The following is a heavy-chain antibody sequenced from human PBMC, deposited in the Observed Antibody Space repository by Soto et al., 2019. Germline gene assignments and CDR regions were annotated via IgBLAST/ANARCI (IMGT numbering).Heavy chain of an antibody. Sequence: AVKVCCKASGGTFSSYAISWVRQAPGQGLEWMGGIIPIFGTANYAQKFQGRVTITADESTGTAYMELSSLRSEDTAVYYCARDLAYCGGDCYLRAFDIWGQGTMVTV. J-gene: IGHJ3*02. CDR1: GGTFSSYA. CDR3: ARDLAYCGGDCYLRAFDI. D-gene: IGHD2-21*02. CDR2: IIPIFGTA. V-gene: IGHV1-69*13.